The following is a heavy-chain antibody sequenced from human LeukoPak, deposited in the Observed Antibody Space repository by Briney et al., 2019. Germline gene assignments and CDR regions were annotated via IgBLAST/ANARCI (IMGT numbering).Heavy chain of an antibody. V-gene: IGHV3-30*18. D-gene: IGHD2-15*01. CDR1: GFTFSTHG. Sequence: GRSLRLSCAASGFTFSTHGMLCARQAPGKGLEWVAVISYDEKTKYYADSVKGRFTISRDNSRNTLYLEMNSLRAEDTAVYYCAKEYCGGGRCNDDFFDYWGQGTLVTVSS. J-gene: IGHJ4*02. CDR2: ISYDEKTK. CDR3: AKEYCGGGRCNDDFFDY.